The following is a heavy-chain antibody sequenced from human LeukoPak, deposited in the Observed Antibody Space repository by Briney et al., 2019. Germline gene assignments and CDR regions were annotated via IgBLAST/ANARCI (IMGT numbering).Heavy chain of an antibody. J-gene: IGHJ4*02. CDR3: ATTGDPNGWLWFGELLQEAYYFDY. CDR1: GFTFSSYG. Sequence: QPGGSLRLSCAASGFTFSSYGMSWVRQAPGKGLEWVSAISGSGGSTYYADSVKGRFTISRDNSKNTLYLQMNSLRAEDTAVYYCATTGDPNGWLWFGELLQEAYYFDYWGQGTLVTVSS. CDR2: ISGSGGST. D-gene: IGHD3-10*01. V-gene: IGHV3-23*01.